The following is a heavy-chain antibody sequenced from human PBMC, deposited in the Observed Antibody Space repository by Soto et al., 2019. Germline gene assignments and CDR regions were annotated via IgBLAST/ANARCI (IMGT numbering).Heavy chain of an antibody. CDR3: FPEPYIVATIYDVDY. V-gene: IGHV3-15*07. CDR2: VKSKSDGGST. J-gene: IGHJ4*02. D-gene: IGHD5-12*01. CDR1: GFSLSYAW. Sequence: EVQLVESGGSLVKPGGSLRLSWAASGFSLSYAWMNWVRQAPGKGVEWVGRVKSKSDGGSTDYAAPVIGRFTISRDDSKNTVYLQMNSLKTEDTAVYYCFPEPYIVATIYDVDYWGQGTLVAVSS.